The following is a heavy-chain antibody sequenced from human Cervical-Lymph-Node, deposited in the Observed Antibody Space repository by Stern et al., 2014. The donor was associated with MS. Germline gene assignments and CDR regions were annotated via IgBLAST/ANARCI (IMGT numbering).Heavy chain of an antibody. CDR3: ARAVTTVSESCFDY. V-gene: IGHV3-48*02. CDR2: ISSSSSTT. CDR1: GFTFSAYS. Sequence: EVQLVESGGGLVQPGGSLRLSCAASGFTFSAYSMNWARQAPGKGLEWGSYISSSSSTTYYADSVKGRFTISRDNAKKSLYLQMNSLRDEDTAVYYCARAVTTVSESCFDYWGQGTLVTVSS. J-gene: IGHJ4*02. D-gene: IGHD4-17*01.